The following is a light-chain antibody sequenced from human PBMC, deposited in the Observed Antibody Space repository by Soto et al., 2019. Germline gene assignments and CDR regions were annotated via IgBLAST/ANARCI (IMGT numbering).Light chain of an antibody. Sequence: DIVMTQSPDSLAVSLGERATINCKSSQSVLYNSDNNHYLAWFQQKPGQPPKLLVYLASIRESGVPDRFSGSGSGTDFTLTISSLQAEDVAVYYCQQYYSIPHTFGQGTRLEIK. CDR3: QQYYSIPHT. V-gene: IGKV4-1*01. J-gene: IGKJ2*01. CDR1: QSVLYNSDNNHY. CDR2: LAS.